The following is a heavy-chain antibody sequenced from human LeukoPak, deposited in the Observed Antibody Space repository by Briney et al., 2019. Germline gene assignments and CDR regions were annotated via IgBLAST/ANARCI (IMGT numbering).Heavy chain of an antibody. CDR3: ARDLPFED. Sequence: ASVKVSCTASGYTFIAYHMHWVRQAPGQGLEWMGRIHPSSGATNYAQRFQGRVTLTRDMSINTAYMELSRLTSDDTAVYYCARDLPFEDWGQGTLVTVSS. J-gene: IGHJ4*02. CDR2: IHPSSGAT. D-gene: IGHD2/OR15-2a*01. V-gene: IGHV1-2*06. CDR1: GYTFIAYH.